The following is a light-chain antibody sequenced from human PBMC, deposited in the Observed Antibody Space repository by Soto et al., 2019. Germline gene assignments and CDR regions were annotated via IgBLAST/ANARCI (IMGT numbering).Light chain of an antibody. CDR3: SSYTSSGTYVV. CDR1: GSDVGGYNY. Sequence: QSALTQPASVSGSPGQSITVSCTGTGSDVGGYNYVSWYQQHPGKAPKLMIYDVSNRPSGVSNRFSGSKSGNTASLTISGLQAEDEADYYCSSYTSSGTYVVFGGGTKLTVL. J-gene: IGLJ2*01. CDR2: DVS. V-gene: IGLV2-14*03.